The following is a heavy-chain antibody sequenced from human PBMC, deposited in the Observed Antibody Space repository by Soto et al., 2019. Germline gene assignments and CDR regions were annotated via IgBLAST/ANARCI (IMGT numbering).Heavy chain of an antibody. V-gene: IGHV4-4*02. CDR1: GGSISSSNW. J-gene: IGHJ6*02. D-gene: IGHD4-17*01. CDR3: ARDMGSEDGYGGNSGYGMDV. CDR2: IYHSGST. Sequence: PSETLSLTCAVSGGSISSSNWWSWVRQPPGKGLEWIGEIYHSGSTNYNPSLKSRVTISVDKSKNQFSLKLSSVTAADTAVYYCARDMGSEDGYGGNSGYGMDVWGQGTTVTVSS.